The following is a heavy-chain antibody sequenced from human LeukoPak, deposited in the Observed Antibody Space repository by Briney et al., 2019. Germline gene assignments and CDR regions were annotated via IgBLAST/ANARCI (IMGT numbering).Heavy chain of an antibody. CDR2: IYPGDSET. D-gene: IGHD1-26*01. J-gene: IGHJ5*02. V-gene: IGHV5-51*01. CDR1: GYSFTSYG. CDR3: ARRGRNAPFDP. Sequence: KCGESLKISCKGFGYSFTSYGIGWVRQMPGKGLEWMGIIYPGDSETRYGPSFQGQVTISADKSISTAYLQWSSLKASDTAMYYCARRGRNAPFDPWGQGTLVTVSS.